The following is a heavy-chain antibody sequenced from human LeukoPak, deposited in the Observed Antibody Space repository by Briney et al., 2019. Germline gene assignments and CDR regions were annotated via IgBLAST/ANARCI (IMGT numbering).Heavy chain of an antibody. CDR1: GFTFSPYW. CDR3: ARGTALQDY. J-gene: IGHJ4*02. Sequence: PGGSLRLSCAASGFTFSPYWMHWVRQAPGKGLVWVSHINPDGTTTSYADSVKGRFTISRDNAQNTLYLQKNSLRAEDTAVYYCARGTALQDYWGQGTLVTVSS. D-gene: IGHD2-2*02. CDR2: INPDGTTT. V-gene: IGHV3-74*01.